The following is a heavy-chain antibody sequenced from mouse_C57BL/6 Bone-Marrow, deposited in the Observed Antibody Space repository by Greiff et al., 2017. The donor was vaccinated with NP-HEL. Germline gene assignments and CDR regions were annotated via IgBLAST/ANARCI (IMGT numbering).Heavy chain of an antibody. Sequence: EVQLVESGGGLVQPGGSLKLSCAASGFTFSDYYMYWVRQTPEKRLEWVAYISNGGGSTYYPDTVKGRFTISRDNAKNTLYLQRSRLKSEDTAMYYCARHVDYGNYEGYYYAMDYWGQGTSVTVSS. J-gene: IGHJ4*01. CDR1: GFTFSDYY. V-gene: IGHV5-12*01. CDR3: ARHVDYGNYEGYYYAMDY. CDR2: ISNGGGST. D-gene: IGHD2-1*01.